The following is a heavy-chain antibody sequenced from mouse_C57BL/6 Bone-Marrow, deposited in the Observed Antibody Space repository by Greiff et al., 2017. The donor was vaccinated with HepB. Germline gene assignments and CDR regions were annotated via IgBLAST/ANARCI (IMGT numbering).Heavy chain of an antibody. D-gene: IGHD1-1*01. CDR2: IHPNSGST. CDR1: GYTFTSYW. J-gene: IGHJ2*01. CDR3: ATNYYGGSYVDY. Sequence: QVQLRQPGAELVKPGASVKLSCKASGYTFTSYWMHWVKQRPGQGLEWIGMIHPNSGSTNYNEKFKSKATLTVDKSSSTAYMQLSSLTSEDSAVYYCATNYYGGSYVDYWGQGTTLTVSA. V-gene: IGHV1-64*01.